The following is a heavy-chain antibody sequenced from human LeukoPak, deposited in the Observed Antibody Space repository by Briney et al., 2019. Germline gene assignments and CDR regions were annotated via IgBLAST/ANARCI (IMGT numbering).Heavy chain of an antibody. CDR3: AKDGGAYYDILTGYYPRLYYMDV. D-gene: IGHD3-9*01. Sequence: GGSLRLSCAASGFTFSTYGMSWVRQAPGKGLEWVSAISGSGGSTYYADSVKGRFTISRDNSKNTLYLQMNSLKAEDTAVYYCAKDGGAYYDILTGYYPRLYYMDVWGKGTTVTISS. CDR1: GFTFSTYG. V-gene: IGHV3-23*01. J-gene: IGHJ6*03. CDR2: ISGSGGST.